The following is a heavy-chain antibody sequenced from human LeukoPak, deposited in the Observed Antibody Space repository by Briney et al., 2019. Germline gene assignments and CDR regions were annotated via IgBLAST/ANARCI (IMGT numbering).Heavy chain of an antibody. CDR2: IYYSVST. V-gene: IGHV4-59*01. D-gene: IGHD4-17*01. J-gene: IGHJ4*02. CDR3: ARDYADYVGYFFFDY. Sequence: SEALSLTCTVSGGSISSYYWSWIRQPPGKGLEWIGYIYYSVSTNYNPSLKSRVTISVETSKNQFSLKLSSVTAADTAVYYCARDYADYVGYFFFDYWGQGTLVTVSS. CDR1: GGSISSYY.